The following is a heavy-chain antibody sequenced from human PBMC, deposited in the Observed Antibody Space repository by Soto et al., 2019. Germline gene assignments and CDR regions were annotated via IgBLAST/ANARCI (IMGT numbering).Heavy chain of an antibody. V-gene: IGHV4-31*03. Sequence: SETLSLTCTVSCGSISSGGYYWSWIRQHPGKGLEWIGYIYYSGSTYYNPSLKSRVTISVDTSKNQFSLKLSSVTAADTAVYYCARWGVYYDSSGYDAWGQGTLVTVSS. CDR2: IYYSGST. CDR1: CGSISSGGYY. CDR3: ARWGVYYDSSGYDA. D-gene: IGHD3-22*01. J-gene: IGHJ4*02.